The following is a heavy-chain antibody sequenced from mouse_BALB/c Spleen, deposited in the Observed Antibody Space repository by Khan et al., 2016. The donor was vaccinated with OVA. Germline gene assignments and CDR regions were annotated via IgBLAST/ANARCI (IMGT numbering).Heavy chain of an antibody. CDR2: VSTGGTYT. Sequence: EVKLVESGGDLVKPGGSLKLSCVASGFTFSTYGMSWVRQAPDKRLEWVATVSTGGTYTYYPDSVMGRFTISRDNAKNTLYLQMSGLRSEDTAMFFCTRLAYYYDSEGFAYWGQGTLVTVS. J-gene: IGHJ3*01. CDR1: GFTFSTYG. V-gene: IGHV5-6*01. D-gene: IGHD1-1*01. CDR3: TRLAYYYDSEGFAY.